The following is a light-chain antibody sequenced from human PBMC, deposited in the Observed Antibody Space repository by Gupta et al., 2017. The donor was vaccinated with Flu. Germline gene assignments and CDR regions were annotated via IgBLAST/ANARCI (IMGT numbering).Light chain of an antibody. V-gene: IGLV7-43*01. J-gene: IGLJ3*02. Sequence: TVLPQQPSLTVYPVATVPLTCASSTGQVTIGYYPSCFQQKPGQPPTELIYTTRNKHSWTPARYSGSVLGSKAALTLSDVQPEDEATYFCLFYYGGDQLGVFGGGTKLTV. CDR2: TTR. CDR3: LFYYGGDQLGV. CDR1: TGQVTIGYY.